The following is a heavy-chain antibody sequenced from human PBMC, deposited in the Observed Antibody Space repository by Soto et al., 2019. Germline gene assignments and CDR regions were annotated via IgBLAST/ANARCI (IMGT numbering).Heavy chain of an antibody. CDR2: IYPYGGST. V-gene: IGHV4-59*08. Sequence: PSETPSLTCSVSGDSLGTFYWSWIRQPPGKGLEWVGYIYPYGGSTSYNPSLKSRVTMSADTSKNQFSLRLNSVTAADTAVYYCASLFVKWGELERYFDYCGQG. J-gene: IGHJ4*02. CDR3: ASLFVKWGELERYFDY. CDR1: GDSLGTFY. D-gene: IGHD1-1*01.